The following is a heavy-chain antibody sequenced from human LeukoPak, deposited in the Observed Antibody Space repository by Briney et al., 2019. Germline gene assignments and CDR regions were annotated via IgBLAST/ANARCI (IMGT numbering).Heavy chain of an antibody. CDR1: GGSFSGYY. D-gene: IGHD5-24*01. CDR2: TNHSGST. Sequence: SETLSLTCAVYGGSFSGYYWSWIRQPPGKGLEWIGETNHSGSTNYNPSLKSRVTISVDTSKNQFSLKLSSVTAADAAVYYCARPRRDGYKYYFDYWGQGTLVTVSS. CDR3: ARPRRDGYKYYFDY. J-gene: IGHJ4*02. V-gene: IGHV4-34*01.